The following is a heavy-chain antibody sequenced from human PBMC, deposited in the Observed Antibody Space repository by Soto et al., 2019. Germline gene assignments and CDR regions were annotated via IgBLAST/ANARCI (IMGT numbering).Heavy chain of an antibody. V-gene: IGHV3-30*03. CDR1: GFTFSSYG. J-gene: IGHJ4*02. CDR3: ARDLGDYPLFYFDY. D-gene: IGHD4-17*01. CDR2: ISYDGSNK. Sequence: VQLVESGGGVVQPGRSLRLSCAASGFTFSSYGMHWVRQAPGKGLEWVAVISYDGSNKYYADSVKGRFTISRDNAKNSLYLQMNSLRAEDTAVYYCARDLGDYPLFYFDYWGQGTLVTVSS.